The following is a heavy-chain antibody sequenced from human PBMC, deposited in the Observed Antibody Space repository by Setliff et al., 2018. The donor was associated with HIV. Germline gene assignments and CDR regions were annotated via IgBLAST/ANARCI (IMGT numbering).Heavy chain of an antibody. CDR3: AKDRTPYYDILTGYSPPDAFDI. D-gene: IGHD3-9*01. Sequence: GGSLRLSCAASGFTFDDYAMHWVRQAPGKGLEWVSGISWNSGSIGYADSVKGRFTISRDNAKNSLYLQMNSLRAEDTALYYCAKDRTPYYDILTGYSPPDAFDIWGQGTMVTVSS. CDR2: ISWNSGSI. V-gene: IGHV3-9*01. CDR1: GFTFDDYA. J-gene: IGHJ3*02.